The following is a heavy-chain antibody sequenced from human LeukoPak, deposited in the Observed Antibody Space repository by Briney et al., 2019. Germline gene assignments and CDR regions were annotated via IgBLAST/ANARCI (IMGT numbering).Heavy chain of an antibody. D-gene: IGHD3-22*01. CDR3: TALTYYYDSSGYYYADY. Sequence: GGSLRLSCAASGFTFSSYEMNWVRQAPGKGLEWVSYISSSGSTIYYADSVKGRFTISRDDSKNTLYLQMNSLKTEDTAVYYCTALTYYYDSSGYYYADYWGQGTLVTVSS. J-gene: IGHJ4*02. CDR1: GFTFSSYE. V-gene: IGHV3-48*03. CDR2: ISSSGSTI.